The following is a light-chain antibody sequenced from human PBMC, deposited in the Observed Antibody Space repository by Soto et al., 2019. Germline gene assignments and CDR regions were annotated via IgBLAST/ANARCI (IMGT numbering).Light chain of an antibody. V-gene: IGKV4-1*01. Sequence: DIVMTQSPDSLAVSLGERATINCKPSQSVLYSSNNKNYLAWYQQEAGQPPKLLIYWASTRESGVPDRFSGSGSETDFTLTISSLQAEDVAVYYCQQYYSTPLTFGGGTKVEIK. J-gene: IGKJ4*01. CDR1: QSVLYSSNNKNY. CDR3: QQYYSTPLT. CDR2: WAS.